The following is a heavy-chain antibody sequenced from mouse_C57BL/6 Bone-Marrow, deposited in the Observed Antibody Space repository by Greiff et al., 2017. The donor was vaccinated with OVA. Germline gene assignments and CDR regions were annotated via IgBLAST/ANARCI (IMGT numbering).Heavy chain of an antibody. Sequence: EVQLVESGGGLVQPKGSLKLSCAASGFSFNTYAMNWVRQAPGKGLEWVARIRSKSNNYATYYADSVKDRFTISRDDSESMLYLQMNNLKTEDTAMYYCVRGGKIYYDYDGGFDYWGQGTTLTVSS. CDR2: IRSKSNNYAT. CDR3: VRGGKIYYDYDGGFDY. D-gene: IGHD2-4*01. V-gene: IGHV10-1*01. CDR1: GFSFNTYA. J-gene: IGHJ2*01.